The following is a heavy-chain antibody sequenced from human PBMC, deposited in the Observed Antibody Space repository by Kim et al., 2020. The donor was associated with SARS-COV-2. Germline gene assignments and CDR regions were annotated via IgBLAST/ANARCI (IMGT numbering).Heavy chain of an antibody. Sequence: GRFTVSRDNARNTLYLQMNSLRDDDTAVYYCARDSYFCRGGTCYSWAFDSWGQGTLVTVSS. J-gene: IGHJ4*02. D-gene: IGHD2-15*01. CDR3: ARDSYFCRGGTCYSWAFDS. V-gene: IGHV3-74*01.